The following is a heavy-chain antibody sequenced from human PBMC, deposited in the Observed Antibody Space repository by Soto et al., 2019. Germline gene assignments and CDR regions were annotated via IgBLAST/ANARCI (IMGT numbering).Heavy chain of an antibody. CDR3: ARGVVVPAATGKTWFDP. V-gene: IGHV1-18*01. CDR1: GYTFTSSG. Sequence: AASVKVSCKASGYTFTSSGISWVRQAPGQGLEWMGWISVYNGNTNYAQNFQGRVSMTTDTSTSTVYMELRNLRSDDTAVYYCARGVVVPAATGKTWFDPWGQGTLVTVSS. D-gene: IGHD2-2*01. CDR2: ISVYNGNT. J-gene: IGHJ5*02.